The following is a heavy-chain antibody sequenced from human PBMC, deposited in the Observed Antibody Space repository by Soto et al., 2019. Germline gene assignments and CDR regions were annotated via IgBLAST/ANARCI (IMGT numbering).Heavy chain of an antibody. CDR2: IYDSGSA. V-gene: IGHV4-59*08. CDR1: GGSISGYF. J-gene: IGHJ4*02. D-gene: IGHD5-12*01. Sequence: SETLSLTCTVSGGSISGYFWTWIRQPPGKGLEWIGFIYDSGSANYNPSLKSRVIISLDTSKNQFSLKVNSVTAVDTAVYYCARQNSGLSYGYDYWGQGTLVTVSS. CDR3: ARQNSGLSYGYDY.